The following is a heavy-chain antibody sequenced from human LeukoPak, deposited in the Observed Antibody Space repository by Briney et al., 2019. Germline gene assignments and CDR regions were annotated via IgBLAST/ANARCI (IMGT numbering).Heavy chain of an antibody. Sequence: SETLSLTCTVSGGSISSSSYYWGWIRQPPGKGLEWIGSIYYSGSTYYNPSLKSRVTISVDTSKNQFSLKLSSVTAADTAVYYCARTDLGDSGSYYDYWGQGTLVTVSS. CDR1: GGSISSSSYY. CDR2: IYYSGST. V-gene: IGHV4-39*01. CDR3: ARTDLGDSGSYYDY. D-gene: IGHD1-26*01. J-gene: IGHJ4*02.